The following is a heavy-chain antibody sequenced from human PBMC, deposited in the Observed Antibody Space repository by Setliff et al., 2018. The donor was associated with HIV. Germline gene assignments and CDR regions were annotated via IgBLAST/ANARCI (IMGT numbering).Heavy chain of an antibody. CDR3: ARRSIVGVAGGFYYYNLDV. Sequence: PSETLSLTCTVSGGSISSFSYYWAWIRQSPGKGLEWIGYIYTSGSTSYNPSLRSRVTISLDTSKNRFSLKLNSVTAADTAVYYCARRSIVGVAGGFYYYNLDVWGQGTTVTVSS. CDR2: IYTSGST. J-gene: IGHJ6*02. CDR1: GGSISSFSYY. D-gene: IGHD1-26*01. V-gene: IGHV4-61*05.